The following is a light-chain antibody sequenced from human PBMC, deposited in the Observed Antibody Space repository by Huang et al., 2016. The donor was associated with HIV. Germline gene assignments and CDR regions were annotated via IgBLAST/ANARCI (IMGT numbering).Light chain of an antibody. CDR1: QSVLNSSKNKNY. V-gene: IGKV4-1*01. CDR3: QQYYGSPYT. J-gene: IGKJ2*01. CDR2: WAS. Sequence: DIVMTQSPDSLAVSLGERATINCKSSQSVLNSSKNKNYLAWYQQRPGQPPKLLIYWASTRESGVPNRFSGSGSGTDFTLTISSLQAEDVAVYYCQQYYGSPYTFGQGTKLEI.